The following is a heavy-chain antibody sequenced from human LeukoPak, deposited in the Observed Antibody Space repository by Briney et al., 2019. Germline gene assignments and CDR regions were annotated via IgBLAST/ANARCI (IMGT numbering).Heavy chain of an antibody. V-gene: IGHV4-39*01. CDR1: GGSISSSSYY. CDR3: ARLENSGSYTSHWFDP. J-gene: IGHJ5*02. CDR2: IYYSGST. Sequence: SETLSLTCTVSGGSISSSSYYWGWIRQPPGKGLEWIGSIYYSGSTYYNPSLKSRVTISVDTSKTQFSLKLSSVTAADTAVYYCARLENSGSYTSHWFDPWGQGTLVTVSS. D-gene: IGHD1-26*01.